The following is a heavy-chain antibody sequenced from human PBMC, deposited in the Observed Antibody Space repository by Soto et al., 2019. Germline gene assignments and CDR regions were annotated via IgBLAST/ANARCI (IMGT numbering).Heavy chain of an antibody. J-gene: IGHJ3*02. Sequence: VQLLESGGGLVQPGGSLRLSCAASGFTFSSYAMSWVRQAPGKGLEWVSAISGSGGSTYYADSVKGRFTISRDNSKNTLYLQMNSLRAEDTAVYYCAKDLGIVPLMGGAFDIWGQGTMVTVSS. CDR1: GFTFSSYA. CDR2: ISGSGGST. D-gene: IGHD2-21*01. V-gene: IGHV3-23*01. CDR3: AKDLGIVPLMGGAFDI.